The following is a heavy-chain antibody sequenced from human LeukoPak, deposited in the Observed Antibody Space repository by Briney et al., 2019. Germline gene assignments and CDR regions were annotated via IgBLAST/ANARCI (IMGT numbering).Heavy chain of an antibody. CDR2: ISYDESNE. CDR3: AKMAQNFDY. J-gene: IGHJ4*02. D-gene: IGHD5-24*01. CDR1: GFSFSDFG. V-gene: IGHV3-30*18. Sequence: PGRSLRLSCAASGFSFSDFGMHWVRQAPGKGLEWVAVISYDESNEYYADSVKGRFTISRDNSKNTLYLQMNSLRPVDTAVYYCAKMAQNFDYWGQGTLVTVSS.